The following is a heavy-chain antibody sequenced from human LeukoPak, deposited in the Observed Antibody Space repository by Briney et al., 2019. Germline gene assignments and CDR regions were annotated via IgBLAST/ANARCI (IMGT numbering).Heavy chain of an antibody. CDR3: AREGFGELSDY. Sequence: SETLSLTCTVSGGSISSGSYYWSWLRQPAGKGLEWIGRIYTSGSTNYNPSLKSRITISVDTSKNQFSLKLSSVTAADTAVYYCAREGFGELSDYWGQGTLVTVSS. V-gene: IGHV4-61*02. D-gene: IGHD3-10*01. CDR1: GGSISSGSYY. CDR2: IYTSGST. J-gene: IGHJ4*02.